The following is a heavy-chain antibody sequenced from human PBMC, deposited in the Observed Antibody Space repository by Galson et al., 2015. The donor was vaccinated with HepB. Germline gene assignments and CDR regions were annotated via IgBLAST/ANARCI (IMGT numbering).Heavy chain of an antibody. CDR3: AKRGGWADSVLVLAVGMDV. J-gene: IGHJ6*02. Sequence: SLRLSCAASGFTFSSYAMSWVRQAPGKGLEWVSSINYIGDDRHYADSVKGRLSISRDNSKNILYPQLNSLRAEDTAVYYCAKRGGWADSVLVLAVGMDVWGQGTTVTVSS. CDR2: INYIGDDR. CDR1: GFTFSSYA. V-gene: IGHV3-23*01. D-gene: IGHD2-8*01.